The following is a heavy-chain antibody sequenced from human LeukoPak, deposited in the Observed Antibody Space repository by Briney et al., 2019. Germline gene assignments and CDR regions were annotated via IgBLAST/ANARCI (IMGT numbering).Heavy chain of an antibody. V-gene: IGHV3-73*01. D-gene: IGHD6-13*01. CDR2: IRSKANSYAT. J-gene: IGHJ3*02. CDR3: TRHSSWFGAFDI. CDR1: GFTFSGSA. Sequence: PGGSLRLSCAASGFTFSGSAMQWVRQASGKGLEWVGRIRSKANSYATAYAASVKGRFTITRDDSKNTAYLQMNSLKTEDTAVYYCTRHSSWFGAFDIWGQGTMVTVSS.